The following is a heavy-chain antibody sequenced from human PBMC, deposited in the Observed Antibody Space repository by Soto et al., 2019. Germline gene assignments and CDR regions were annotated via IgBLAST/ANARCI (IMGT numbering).Heavy chain of an antibody. Sequence: QITLKESGPTLVKPTQTLALTCTFSGFSLSTNGVGVGWIRQPPGKALEWLALIYWDDDKRYSPSLKSRLTITKDTSKNQVVLTMTNMDPVDTATYYCAHRLPHVGELSYDYWGQGTLVTVSS. D-gene: IGHD3-16*02. J-gene: IGHJ4*02. CDR3: AHRLPHVGELSYDY. CDR1: GFSLSTNGVG. V-gene: IGHV2-5*02. CDR2: IYWDDDK.